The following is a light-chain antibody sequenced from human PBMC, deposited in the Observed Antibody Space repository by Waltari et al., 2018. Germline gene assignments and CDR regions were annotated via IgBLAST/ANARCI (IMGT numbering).Light chain of an antibody. CDR2: GAS. Sequence: IVMTQSPATLSVSPGRRATLSCRASESVGNNFAWYQQKPGQAPRLLIYGASSRATGIPARFSASGSRTEFVLTISSLQSEDFAVYYCQQYGSLPRTFGQGTKVEIK. CDR3: QQYGSLPRT. CDR1: ESVGNN. V-gene: IGKV3-15*01. J-gene: IGKJ1*01.